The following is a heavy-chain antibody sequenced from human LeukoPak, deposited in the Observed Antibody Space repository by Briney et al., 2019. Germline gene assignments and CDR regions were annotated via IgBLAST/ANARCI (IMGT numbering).Heavy chain of an antibody. CDR3: ARGVGLQLWGLTAYYFDY. Sequence: SETLSLTCAVYGGSFSGYYWSWIRQPPGKGLEWIGEINHSGSTNYNPSLKSRVTISVDTSKNQFSLKLSSVTAADTAVYYCARGVGLQLWGLTAYYFDYWGQGTLVTVSS. V-gene: IGHV4-34*01. D-gene: IGHD5-18*01. J-gene: IGHJ4*02. CDR2: INHSGST. CDR1: GGSFSGYY.